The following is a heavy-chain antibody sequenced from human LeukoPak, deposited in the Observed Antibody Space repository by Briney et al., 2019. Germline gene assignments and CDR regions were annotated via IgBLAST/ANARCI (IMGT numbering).Heavy chain of an antibody. CDR2: ISWNSGSI. CDR3: AKDGPSGWLYYFDY. D-gene: IGHD6-19*01. V-gene: IGHV3-9*01. Sequence: GGSLRLSCAASGFTFDDYAMHWVRQAPGKGLEWVSGISWNSGSIGYADSVKGRFTTSRDNAKNSLYLQMNSPRAEDTALYYCAKDGPSGWLYYFDYWGQGTLVTVSS. CDR1: GFTFDDYA. J-gene: IGHJ4*02.